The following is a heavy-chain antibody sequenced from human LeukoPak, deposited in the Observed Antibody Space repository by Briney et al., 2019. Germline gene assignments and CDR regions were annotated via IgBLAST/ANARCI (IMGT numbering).Heavy chain of an antibody. CDR3: ARRDCSSAICGWFDP. J-gene: IGHJ5*02. D-gene: IGHD2-2*01. CDR1: GYTFTDYY. Sequence: ASVTVSYKASGYTFTDYYIHWVRQAPGQGLEWMGIINPGGGSTNYAQKFQGRVTMTRDTSTSTVYMELSSLRSEDTAVYYCARRDCSSAICGWFDPCGQGTLVTVSS. V-gene: IGHV1-46*01. CDR2: INPGGGST.